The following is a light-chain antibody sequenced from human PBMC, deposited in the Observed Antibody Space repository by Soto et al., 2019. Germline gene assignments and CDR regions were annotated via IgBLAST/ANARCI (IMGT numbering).Light chain of an antibody. CDR2: AAS. V-gene: IGKV3-20*01. CDR1: QSVNSNY. Sequence: VLTQSPGTLSVSPGGRATLSCRASQSVNSNYLAWYQQRPGQAPRLLIYAASNRAAGISDRFSGSGSGTDFTLTIRGLEPEDFAVYYCQQYGTSLYTFGQGTRWISN. CDR3: QQYGTSLYT. J-gene: IGKJ2*01.